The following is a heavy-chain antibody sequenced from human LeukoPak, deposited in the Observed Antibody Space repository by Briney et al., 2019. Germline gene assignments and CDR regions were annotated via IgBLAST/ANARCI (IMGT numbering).Heavy chain of an antibody. V-gene: IGHV3-53*01. D-gene: IGHD3-22*01. J-gene: IGHJ6*02. CDR3: ARNYYQDYYYYGMDV. Sequence: GGSLRLSCAASGFTVSSNYMSWVRQAPGKGLEWVSVIYSGGSTYYADSVKGRFTISRDNAKNSLYLQMNSLRAEDTAVYYCARNYYQDYYYYGMDVWGQGTTVTVSS. CDR1: GFTVSSNY. CDR2: IYSGGST.